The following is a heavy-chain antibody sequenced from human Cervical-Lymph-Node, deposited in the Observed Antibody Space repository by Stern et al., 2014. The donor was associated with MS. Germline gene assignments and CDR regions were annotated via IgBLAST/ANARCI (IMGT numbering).Heavy chain of an antibody. V-gene: IGHV1-18*01. D-gene: IGHD3-3*01. CDR1: GYSFNSYG. Sequence: QVQLVESGAEVKKPGASVKVSCKASGYSFNSYGITWVRQAPGQGLEWMGWITADNGKTNYVKKLQGRVTMTTDTSTSTAYMELRSLRSDDTAVYYCARDYDFWSGYGPGYWGQGTLVTVSS. J-gene: IGHJ4*02. CDR2: ITADNGKT. CDR3: ARDYDFWSGYGPGY.